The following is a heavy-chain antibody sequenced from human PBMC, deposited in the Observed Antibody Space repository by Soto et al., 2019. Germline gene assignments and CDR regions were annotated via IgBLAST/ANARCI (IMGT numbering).Heavy chain of an antibody. CDR3: ARGLSVTLFDF. J-gene: IGHJ4*02. V-gene: IGHV4-31*03. D-gene: IGHD4-17*01. CDR1: GDSISSGGYY. Sequence: QVQLQESGPGLVQPSQTLSLACTDSGDSISSGGYYWSWIRQHPGKGLEWIGYIYYSGSTFYNPSLKSRVTISVDTSKNQFSLKLSSVTAADTAVYYCARGLSVTLFDFWGQGTLVTVSS. CDR2: IYYSGST.